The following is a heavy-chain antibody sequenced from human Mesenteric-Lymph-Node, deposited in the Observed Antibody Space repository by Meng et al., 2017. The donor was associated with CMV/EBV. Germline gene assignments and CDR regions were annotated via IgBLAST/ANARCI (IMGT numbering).Heavy chain of an antibody. CDR3: ADAYQYYAMDV. CDR1: GGTFSSYA. CDR2: IIPIFGTP. Sequence: SVKVSCKASGGTFSSYAISWVRQAPAQGLESMGGIIPIFGTPNYAQKFQGRVTITTDESTSTAYMGLSSLRSEDTAVYYCADAYQYYAMDVWGQGTTVTVSS. V-gene: IGHV1-69*05. J-gene: IGHJ6*02.